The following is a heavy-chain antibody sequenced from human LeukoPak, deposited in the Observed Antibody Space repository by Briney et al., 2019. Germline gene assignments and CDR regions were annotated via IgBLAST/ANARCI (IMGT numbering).Heavy chain of an antibody. D-gene: IGHD3-22*01. J-gene: IGHJ3*02. CDR3: AKEVGSYYYDSSGASDAFDI. CDR1: GFTFSSYG. Sequence: GGSLRLSCAASGFTFSSYGMHWVRQAPGKGLEWVAVISYDGSNKYYADFVKGRFTISRDNSKNTLYLQMNSLRAEDTAVYYCAKEVGSYYYDSSGASDAFDIWGQGTMVTVSS. V-gene: IGHV3-30*18. CDR2: ISYDGSNK.